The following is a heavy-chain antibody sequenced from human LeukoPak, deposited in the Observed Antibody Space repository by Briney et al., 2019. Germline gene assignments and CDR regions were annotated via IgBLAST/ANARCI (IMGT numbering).Heavy chain of an antibody. V-gene: IGHV3-23*01. CDR2: ISGSGDNT. D-gene: IGHD6-19*01. CDR1: GFTFSSYA. CDR3: ARDRAVAPYYYYGMDV. Sequence: PGGSLRLSCAASGFTFSSYAMSWVRQVPGKGLEWVSVISGSGDNTYYADSVKGRFTISRDNSKNTLYLQMNSLRAEDTAVYYCARDRAVAPYYYYGMDVWGQGTTVTVCS. J-gene: IGHJ6*02.